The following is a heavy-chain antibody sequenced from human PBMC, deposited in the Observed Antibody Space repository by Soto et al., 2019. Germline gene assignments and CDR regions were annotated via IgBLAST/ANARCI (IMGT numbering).Heavy chain of an antibody. CDR3: ATGRVYYGSEY. V-gene: IGHV4-59*01. CDR2: IYYLGRT. D-gene: IGHD3-10*01. CDR1: DSISTYY. Sequence: SETLSLTCTVDSISTYYWNWIRQPPGKGLEWIGYIYYLGRTNYNSSLKSRITMSIDTSKNQFSLKLTSMTAADTAVYYCATGRVYYGSEYWGQGTLVTVPQ. J-gene: IGHJ4*02.